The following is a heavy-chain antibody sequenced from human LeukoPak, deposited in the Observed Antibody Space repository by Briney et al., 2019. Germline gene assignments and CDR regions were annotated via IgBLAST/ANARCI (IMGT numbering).Heavy chain of an antibody. CDR1: GGSISSTTYY. D-gene: IGHD5-18*01. Sequence: PSETLSLTCTVSGGSISSTTYYWGWIRQPPGKGLEWIGTISYSGNTYYNPSLKSRVTMSVDTSKNQFSLKLTSVTAADTAVYYCARLGTAMITVDYWGQGTLVTVSS. J-gene: IGHJ4*02. CDR3: ARLGTAMITVDY. V-gene: IGHV4-39*01. CDR2: ISYSGNT.